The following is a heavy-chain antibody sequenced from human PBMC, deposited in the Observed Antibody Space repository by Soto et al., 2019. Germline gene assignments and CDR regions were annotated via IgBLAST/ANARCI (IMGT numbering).Heavy chain of an antibody. D-gene: IGHD2-2*01. CDR2: MYHSGRT. Sequence: QLQLQESGSGLVKPSQTLSLTCAVSGGSISSGGYSWSWIRQPPGKGLEWIGYMYHSGRTYYNPSLKRRVTISVDRSQNQFSLKLSSVPAADTGVYYCARVPDYWGQGILVTVSS. CDR1: GGSISSGGYS. CDR3: ARVPDY. J-gene: IGHJ4*02. V-gene: IGHV4-30-2*01.